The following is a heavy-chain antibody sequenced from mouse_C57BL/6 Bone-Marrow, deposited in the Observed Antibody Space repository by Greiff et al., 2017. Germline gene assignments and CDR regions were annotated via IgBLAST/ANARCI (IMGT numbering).Heavy chain of an antibody. D-gene: IGHD1-1*01. CDR2: IDPNSGGT. V-gene: IGHV1-62-3*01. CDR3: ARNYGRSQCYFDD. CDR1: GYTFTSYW. Sequence: VQLQQPGAELVKPGASVKLSCKASGYTFTSYWMHWVKQRPGRGLEWIGRIDPNSGGTTYNEKFKGKDTFTADTSSNTAYMQLSSLTTEDSSIYYYARNYGRSQCYFDDWGQGTTLTVSS. J-gene: IGHJ2*01.